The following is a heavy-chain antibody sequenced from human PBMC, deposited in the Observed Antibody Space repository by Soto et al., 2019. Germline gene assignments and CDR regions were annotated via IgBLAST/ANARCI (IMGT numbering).Heavy chain of an antibody. CDR2: IVVGSGNT. V-gene: IGHV1-58*01. D-gene: IGHD3-22*01. Sequence: SVKVSCKASGFTFTSSAVQWVRQARGQRLEWIGWIVVGSGNTNYAQKFQERVTITRDMSTSTAYMQLSSLRSEDTAVYYCAADTYYYDSSWYAFDLWGQGTMVTVSS. CDR1: GFTFTSSA. J-gene: IGHJ3*01. CDR3: AADTYYYDSSWYAFDL.